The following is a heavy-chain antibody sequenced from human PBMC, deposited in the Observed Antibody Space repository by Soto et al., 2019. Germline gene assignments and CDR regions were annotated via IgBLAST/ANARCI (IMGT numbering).Heavy chain of an antibody. D-gene: IGHD5-12*01. V-gene: IGHV3-21*04. J-gene: IGHJ6*03. CDR1: GFTFNSYS. CDR3: ATTYSGYDQYYYYMDV. Sequence: PGGSLRLSCAASGFTFNSYSMNWVRQAPGKGLEWVSSITSTGSYIYYADSVKGRFTISRDNARNSLFLQVTSLRAEDTAVYYCATTYSGYDQYYYYMDVWGKGTTVTVSS. CDR2: ITSTGSYI.